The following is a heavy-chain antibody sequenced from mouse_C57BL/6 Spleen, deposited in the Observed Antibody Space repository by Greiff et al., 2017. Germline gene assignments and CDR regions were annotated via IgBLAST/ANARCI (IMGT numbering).Heavy chain of an antibody. D-gene: IGHD2-1*01. J-gene: IGHJ2*01. CDR3: ARSDGNYPFDY. CDR2: INPSNGGT. Sequence: QVQLQQPGTELVKPGASVKLSCKASGYTFTSYWMSWVKQRPGQGLEWIGNINPSNGGTNYNEKFKSKATLTVDKSSSTAYLQLSSLTSEDAAVYYCARSDGNYPFDYWGQGTTLTVYS. CDR1: GYTFTSYW. V-gene: IGHV1-53*01.